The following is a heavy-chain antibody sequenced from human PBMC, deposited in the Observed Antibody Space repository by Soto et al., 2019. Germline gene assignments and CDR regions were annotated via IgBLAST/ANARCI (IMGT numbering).Heavy chain of an antibody. CDR3: ARVYVDTAMVPASTFDY. CDR2: IYYSGST. CDR1: GGSISSGGYY. J-gene: IGHJ4*02. D-gene: IGHD5-18*01. V-gene: IGHV4-31*02. Sequence: SETLSLTCTVSGGSISSGGYYWSWIRQHPGKGLEWIGYIYYSGSTYYNPSPKSRVTISVDTSKNQFSLKLSSVTAADTAVYYCARVYVDTAMVPASTFDYWGQGTLVNVSS.